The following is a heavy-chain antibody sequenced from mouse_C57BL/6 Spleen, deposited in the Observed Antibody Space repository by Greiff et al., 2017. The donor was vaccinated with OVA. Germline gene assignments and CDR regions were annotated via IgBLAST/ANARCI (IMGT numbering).Heavy chain of an antibody. CDR1: GYTFTSYW. J-gene: IGHJ2*01. CDR2: IYPSDSET. Sequence: VKLQQPGAELVRPGSSVKLSCKASGYTFTSYWMDWVKQRPGQGLEWIGNIYPSDSETHYNQKFKDKATLTVDKSSSTAYMQLSSLTSEDSAVYYCARLAYYSNPDDYWGQGTTLTVSS. CDR3: ARLAYYSNPDDY. D-gene: IGHD2-5*01. V-gene: IGHV1-61*01.